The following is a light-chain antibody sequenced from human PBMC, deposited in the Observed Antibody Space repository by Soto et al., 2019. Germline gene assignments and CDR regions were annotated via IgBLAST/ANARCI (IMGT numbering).Light chain of an antibody. V-gene: IGKV3-20*01. CDR2: GTS. J-gene: IGKJ1*01. CDR1: QSISNTY. Sequence: EIVLTQSPGTLSLSPGERATLSCRASQSISNTYLAWYQQKPGQAPRLLIYGTSSRATGIPDRFSGSGSGTDFTLTITILEPEDFATYYCQHYNSYSEAFGQGTKVELK. CDR3: QHYNSYSEA.